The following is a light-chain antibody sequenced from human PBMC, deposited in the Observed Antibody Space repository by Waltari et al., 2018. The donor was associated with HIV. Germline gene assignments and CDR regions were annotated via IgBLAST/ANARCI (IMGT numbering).Light chain of an antibody. CDR3: QQYGSSPQRT. Sequence: EIVLTQSPGTLSLSPGERATLSCRASQSVSRSYLAWYQQKPGQAPRLLIYGASSRATGIPNRFSGSGSGTDFTLTISRLEPEDFAVYYCQQYGSSPQRTFGGGTKVEIK. CDR1: QSVSRSY. CDR2: GAS. J-gene: IGKJ4*01. V-gene: IGKV3-20*01.